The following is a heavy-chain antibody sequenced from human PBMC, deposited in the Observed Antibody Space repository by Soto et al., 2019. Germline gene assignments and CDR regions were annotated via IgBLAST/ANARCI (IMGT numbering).Heavy chain of an antibody. Sequence: QVQLVQSGAEVKKPGSSVKVSCKASGGTFSSYAISWVRQAPGQGLEWMGGIIPVFGTGIYAQKFQGRVTITADKSTNTAYMELSSLRSEDTAVYCCARVGGTGGYTYGLDYWGQGTLFTVSS. CDR1: GGTFSSYA. CDR3: ARVGGTGGYTYGLDY. D-gene: IGHD5-18*01. J-gene: IGHJ4*02. V-gene: IGHV1-69*06. CDR2: IIPVFGTG.